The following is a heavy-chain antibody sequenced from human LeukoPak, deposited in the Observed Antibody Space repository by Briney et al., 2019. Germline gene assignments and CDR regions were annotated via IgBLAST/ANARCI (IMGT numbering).Heavy chain of an antibody. Sequence: PGGSLRLSCAASGFTLRGYAMSWVRQAPGKGLEWVSGISGSSSHTRDADSVQGRFTIFRDNSRNTLYLQMNSLRAEDTAVYYCANEYDLGTGAPEWGFDQWGQGTLVTVSS. CDR2: ISGSSSHT. D-gene: IGHD3-3*01. J-gene: IGHJ4*02. V-gene: IGHV3-23*01. CDR1: GFTLRGYA. CDR3: ANEYDLGTGAPEWGFDQ.